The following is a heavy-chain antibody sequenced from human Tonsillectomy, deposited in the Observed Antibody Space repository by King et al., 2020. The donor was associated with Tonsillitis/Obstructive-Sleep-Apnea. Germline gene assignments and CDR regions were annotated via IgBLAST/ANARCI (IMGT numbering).Heavy chain of an antibody. CDR1: GFTFDDYA. Sequence: VQLVESGGGLVQPGRSLRLSCAASGFTFDDYAMHWVRQAPGKGLEWVSGISWYSGSIGYADSVKGRFTISRDNAKNSLYLQMNSLRAEDTALYYCAKDKSGGYWAGVEYWGQGTLVTVSS. CDR3: AKDKSGGYWAGVEY. CDR2: ISWYSGSI. V-gene: IGHV3-9*01. D-gene: IGHD2-21*02. J-gene: IGHJ4*02.